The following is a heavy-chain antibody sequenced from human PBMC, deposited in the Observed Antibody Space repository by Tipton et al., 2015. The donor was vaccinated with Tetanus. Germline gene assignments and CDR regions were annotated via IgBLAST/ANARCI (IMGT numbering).Heavy chain of an antibody. CDR2: ISHSGSS. V-gene: IGHV4-4*02. Sequence: TLSLTCAVSGASISSSDWWSWIRQPPGKGLEWIGDISHSGSSNYNPSLKSRLTISLDKSKNQFSLRLTSVTAADAAVYYCARDQGGGRVVRLNWFDPWGPGTLVTVSS. D-gene: IGHD6-6*01. CDR3: ARDQGGGRVVRLNWFDP. CDR1: GASISSSDW. J-gene: IGHJ5*02.